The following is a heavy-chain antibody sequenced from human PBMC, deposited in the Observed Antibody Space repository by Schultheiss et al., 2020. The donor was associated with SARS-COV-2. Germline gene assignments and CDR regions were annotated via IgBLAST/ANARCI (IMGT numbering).Heavy chain of an antibody. J-gene: IGHJ6*02. CDR3: ARGWRVDDYAHVYYYGMDV. CDR1: GGSISSYY. V-gene: IGHV4-34*01. Sequence: SETLSLTCTVSGGSISSYYWSWIRQPPGKGLEWIGEINNSGSTNYNPSLKSRVTISVDTSKNQFSLKLSSVTAADTAVYYCARGWRVDDYAHVYYYGMDVWGQGTTVTVSS. D-gene: IGHD4-17*01. CDR2: INNSGST.